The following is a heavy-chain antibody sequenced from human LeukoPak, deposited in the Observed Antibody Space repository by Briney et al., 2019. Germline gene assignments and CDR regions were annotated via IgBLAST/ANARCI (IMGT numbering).Heavy chain of an antibody. CDR3: ATWGLHFDI. D-gene: IGHD3-16*01. CDR2: IRPNSGGT. CDR1: GYTFGAYY. Sequence: ASVKVSCKASGYTFGAYYMYWVRQAPGRGLEWMGWIRPNSGGTNYTQKFQGRVTMTRDTSINTAYMELSRLTSDDTAVYFCATWGLHFDIWGQGTMVIVAS. V-gene: IGHV1-2*02. J-gene: IGHJ3*02.